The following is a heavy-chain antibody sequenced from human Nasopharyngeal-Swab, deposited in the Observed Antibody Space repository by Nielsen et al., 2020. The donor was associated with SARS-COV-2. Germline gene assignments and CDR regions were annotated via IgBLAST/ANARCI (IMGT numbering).Heavy chain of an antibody. Sequence: GGSLRLSCAASGFTFSSYWMSWVRQAPGKGLVWVSRINSDGSSTSYADSVKGRFTISRDNAKNTLYLQMNSLRAEDTAVYYCARGRYNWNVNNWFDPWGQGTLVTVSS. V-gene: IGHV3-74*01. CDR2: INSDGSST. CDR3: ARGRYNWNVNNWFDP. D-gene: IGHD1-20*01. J-gene: IGHJ5*02. CDR1: GFTFSSYW.